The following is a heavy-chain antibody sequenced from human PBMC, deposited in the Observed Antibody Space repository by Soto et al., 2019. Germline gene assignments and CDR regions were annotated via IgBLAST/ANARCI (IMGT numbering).Heavy chain of an antibody. V-gene: IGHV6-1*01. Sequence: SQTLSLTCAISGDSVSSKTASWNWIRQSLSRGLEWLGRTYFRSKWYNDYAVSVKSRIIINPDTSNNQFSLQLNSVTHEDTAVYFCAKGDNLGPKTGYAFDPWGQGIMVTVSS. CDR1: GDSVSSKTAS. D-gene: IGHD5-12*01. CDR3: AKGDNLGPKTGYAFDP. CDR2: TYFRSKWYN. J-gene: IGHJ5*02.